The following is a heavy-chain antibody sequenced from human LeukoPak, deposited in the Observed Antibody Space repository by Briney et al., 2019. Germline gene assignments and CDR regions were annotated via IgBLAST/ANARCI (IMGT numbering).Heavy chain of an antibody. Sequence: GPSLRLSCAGSGFIGRGNDMSWGRQAQGKGLEWVSVIYSGGSTYYADSEKGRFTISRDNSKNTLYLQMNSLGAEDTAVYYCARDRVGTTGYFDYWGQGTLVTVSS. V-gene: IGHV3-66*01. CDR3: ARDRVGTTGYFDY. J-gene: IGHJ4*02. CDR1: GFIGRGND. D-gene: IGHD1-1*01. CDR2: IYSGGST.